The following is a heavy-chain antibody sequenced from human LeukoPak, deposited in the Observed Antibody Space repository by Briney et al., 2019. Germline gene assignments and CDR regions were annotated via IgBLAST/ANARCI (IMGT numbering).Heavy chain of an antibody. CDR3: ARTGDYYYYMDV. D-gene: IGHD1-14*01. CDR1: GFTFSSYS. J-gene: IGHJ6*03. Sequence: GGSLRLSCAASGFTFSSYSMNWVRQAPGKGLEWVSSISSSSSYIYYADSVKGRFTISRDNAKHSLYLQMNSLRAEDTAVYYCARTGDYYYYMDVWGKGTTVTISS. CDR2: ISSSSSYI. V-gene: IGHV3-21*01.